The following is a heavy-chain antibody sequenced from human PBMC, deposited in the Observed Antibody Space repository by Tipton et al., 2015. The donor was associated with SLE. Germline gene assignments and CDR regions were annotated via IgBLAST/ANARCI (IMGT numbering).Heavy chain of an antibody. CDR3: AGAWQGYCSGGTCYVLDY. V-gene: IGHV4-59*11. J-gene: IGHJ4*02. Sequence: PGLVKPSETLSLTCTVSADSISRHYWSWIRQSPGKGLEWIGYFSNSETTNYNPSLKSRVTISVDTSKNQFSLKLRSVTAADTAVYYCAGAWQGYCSGGTCYVLDYWGQGTLVAVSS. CDR2: FSNSETT. CDR1: ADSISRHY. D-gene: IGHD2-15*01.